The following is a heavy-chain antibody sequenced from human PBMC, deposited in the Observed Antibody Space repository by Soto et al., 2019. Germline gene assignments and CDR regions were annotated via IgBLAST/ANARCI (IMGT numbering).Heavy chain of an antibody. CDR2: IKHSGST. D-gene: IGHD2-15*01. CDR3: ARGSCSSGGSCYSRKYYYYYGMDV. V-gene: IGHV4-34*01. J-gene: IGHJ6*02. Sequence: SETLSLTCAVYGGSFSGYYWSWIRQPPGKGLEWIGEIKHSGSTNYNPSLKSRVTISVDTSMNQFSLKLSSVTAADTAVYYCARGSCSSGGSCYSRKYYYYYGMDVWGQGTTITVSS. CDR1: GGSFSGYY.